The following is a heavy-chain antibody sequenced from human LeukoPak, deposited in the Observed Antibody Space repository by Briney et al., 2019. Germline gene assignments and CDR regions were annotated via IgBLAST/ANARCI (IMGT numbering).Heavy chain of an antibody. CDR3: ARVLPYLYGGYAYYFDY. V-gene: IGHV4-39*07. Sequence: SETLSLTCTVSGGSISSSSYYWGWIRQPPGKGLEWIGSIYYSGSTYYNPSLKSRVTISVDTSKNQFSLKLSSVTAADTAVYYCARVLPYLYGGYAYYFDYWGQGTLVTVSS. J-gene: IGHJ4*02. CDR1: GGSISSSSYY. CDR2: IYYSGST. D-gene: IGHD5-12*01.